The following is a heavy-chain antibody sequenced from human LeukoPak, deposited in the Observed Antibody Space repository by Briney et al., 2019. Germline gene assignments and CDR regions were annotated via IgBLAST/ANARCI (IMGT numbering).Heavy chain of an antibody. CDR1: GYSISSGYY. J-gene: IGHJ4*02. Sequence: SETLSLTCTVSGYSISSGYYWGWIRQPPGKGLEWIGSIYHSGSTYYDPSLKSRVTISVDTSKNQFSLKLSSVTAADTAVYYCAKDLEVWNYKKGPFDYWGQGTLVTVSS. CDR3: AKDLEVWNYKKGPFDY. CDR2: IYHSGST. V-gene: IGHV4-38-2*02. D-gene: IGHD1-7*01.